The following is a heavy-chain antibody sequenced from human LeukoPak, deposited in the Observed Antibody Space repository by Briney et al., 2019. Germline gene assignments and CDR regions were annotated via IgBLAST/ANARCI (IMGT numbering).Heavy chain of an antibody. CDR2: MNPNNDDT. CDR1: GYTFTNYD. J-gene: IGHJ4*02. CDR3: ARAIHDNDSDGYYFGYYFDS. V-gene: IGHV1-8*01. D-gene: IGHD3-22*01. Sequence: ASVKVSCKASGYTFTNYDINWVRQATGQGLQWLGWMNPNNDDTDYAPKFQDRVTLTWNTSINTAYMELSSLRSEDTAVYYCARAIHDNDSDGYYFGYYFDSWGQGTLVTVSS.